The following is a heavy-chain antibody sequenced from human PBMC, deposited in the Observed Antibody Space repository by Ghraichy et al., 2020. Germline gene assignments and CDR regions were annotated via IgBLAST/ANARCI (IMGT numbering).Heavy chain of an antibody. CDR1: GLSVRNNF. CDR3: TKRTVGLGHDPFEL. Sequence: GGSLRLSCVGSGLSVRNNFLAWVRHTPERGLEWVTSIYPDGSTFYADSVRGRFTISRDNSRNTVDLQMSYLRADDTARYFCTKRTVGLGHDPFELWGQGTLITVSS. J-gene: IGHJ3*01. D-gene: IGHD1-26*01. CDR2: IYPDGST. V-gene: IGHV3-53*05.